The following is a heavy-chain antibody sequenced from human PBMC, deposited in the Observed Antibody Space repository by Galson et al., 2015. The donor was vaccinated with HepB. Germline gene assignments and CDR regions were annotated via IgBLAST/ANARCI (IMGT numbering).Heavy chain of an antibody. Sequence: PALVKPTQTLTLTCTCSGVSLSTSGMCVSWIRQPPGKALEWLARIDLEDDKYYSTSLKTRLTISKDPSKNQVVLTMTNMDPVDTATYYCARSTTVTTSPWFDPWGQGTLVTVSS. V-gene: IGHV2-70*11. D-gene: IGHD4-17*01. CDR3: ARSTTVTTSPWFDP. CDR2: IDLEDDK. J-gene: IGHJ5*02. CDR1: GVSLSTSGMC.